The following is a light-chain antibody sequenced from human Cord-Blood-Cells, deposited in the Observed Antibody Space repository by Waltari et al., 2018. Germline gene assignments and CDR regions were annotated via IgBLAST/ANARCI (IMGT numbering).Light chain of an antibody. CDR1: SSDVGGYNY. Sequence: QSALTQPRSVYGSPGQSVTISCTGTSSDVGGYNYVSWYQQPPGKAPKLMIYDVSKRPSGVPDRFSGSKSGNTASLTISGLQAEDEADYYCCSYAGSYTYVFGTGTKVTVL. V-gene: IGLV2-11*01. CDR3: CSYAGSYTYV. CDR2: DVS. J-gene: IGLJ1*01.